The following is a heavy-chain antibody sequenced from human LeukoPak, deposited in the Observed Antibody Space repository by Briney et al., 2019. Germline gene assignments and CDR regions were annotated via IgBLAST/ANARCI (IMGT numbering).Heavy chain of an antibody. J-gene: IGHJ4*02. D-gene: IGHD1-14*01. CDR1: GFTFSSYA. CDR3: AKDRRWAYPYYFDY. V-gene: IGHV3-23*01. CDR2: ISGSGGST. Sequence: GGSLRLSCAASGFTFSSYAMTWVRQAPGKGLEWVSTISGSGGSTYYADSVKGRFTISRDNSKNTLYLQMNSLRAEDTAVYYCAKDRRWAYPYYFDYWGQGTLVTVSS.